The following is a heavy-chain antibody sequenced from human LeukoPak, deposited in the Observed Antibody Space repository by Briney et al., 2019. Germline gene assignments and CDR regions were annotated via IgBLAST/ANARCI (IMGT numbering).Heavy chain of an antibody. V-gene: IGHV3-21*01. CDR1: EFSVGSNY. Sequence: GGSLRLSCAASEFSVGSNYMTWVRQAPGKGLEWVSSISSSSSYIYYADSVKGRFTISRDNSKNTLYLQMNSLRAEDTAVYYCAKDRGGIAAAGINYWGQGTLVTVSS. CDR2: ISSSSSYI. CDR3: AKDRGGIAAAGINY. D-gene: IGHD6-13*01. J-gene: IGHJ4*02.